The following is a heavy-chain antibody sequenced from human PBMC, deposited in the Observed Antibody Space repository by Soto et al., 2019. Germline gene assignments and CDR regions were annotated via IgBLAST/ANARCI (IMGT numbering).Heavy chain of an antibody. CDR3: ARDKGGYDSVYYYYYMDV. V-gene: IGHV4-31*03. CDR1: GGSISSGGYY. Sequence: SLTCTVSGGSISSGGYYWSWIRQHPGKGLEWIGYIYYSGSTYYNPSLKSRVTISVDTSKNQFSLKLSSVTAADTVVYYCARDKGGYDSVYYYYYMDVWGKGTTVTVSS. CDR2: IYYSGST. J-gene: IGHJ6*03. D-gene: IGHD5-12*01.